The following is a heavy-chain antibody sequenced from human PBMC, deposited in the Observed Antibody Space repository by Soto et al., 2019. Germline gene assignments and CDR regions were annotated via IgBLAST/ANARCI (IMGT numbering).Heavy chain of an antibody. CDR2: INHSGST. Sequence: QVQLQQWGAGLLKPSETLSLTCAVYGGSFSGYYWSWIRQPPGKGLEWIGEINHSGSTNYNPSLKSRVPISVDTSKNQLCLELSSVTAADTAGYYCARATVVTNNNDYWGQGTLVTVSS. J-gene: IGHJ4*02. CDR1: GGSFSGYY. V-gene: IGHV4-34*01. D-gene: IGHD2-21*02. CDR3: ARATVVTNNNDY.